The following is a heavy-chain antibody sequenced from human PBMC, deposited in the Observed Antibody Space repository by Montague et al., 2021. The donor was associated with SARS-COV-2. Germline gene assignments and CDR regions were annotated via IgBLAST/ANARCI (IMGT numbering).Heavy chain of an antibody. J-gene: IGHJ5*02. D-gene: IGHD2-2*01. CDR2: SDSSGRT. CDR3: ARHVGRAPGATDWFDP. CDR1: GGSISTSNYY. Sequence: SETLSLTCTVSGGSISTSNYYWGWLRQPPGKRLEWIGGSDSSGRTYYNPSLKSRVAISVDTSKNQFSLRLNSVTAADTAVYYCARHVGRAPGATDWFDPWGQGTLVTVSS. V-gene: IGHV4-39*01.